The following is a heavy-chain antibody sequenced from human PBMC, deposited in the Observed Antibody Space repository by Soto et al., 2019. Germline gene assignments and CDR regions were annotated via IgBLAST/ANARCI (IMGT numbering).Heavy chain of an antibody. V-gene: IGHV3-21*01. CDR2: ISSSSSYI. CDR3: ARDRWAHYYGMDV. Sequence: EVQLVESGGGLVKPGGSLRLSCAASGFTFSSYSMNWVRQAPGKGLEWVSSISSSSSYIYYADSVKGRFTISRDNAKNSPYLQMNSLRAEDTAVYYCARDRWAHYYGMDVWGQGTTVTVSS. CDR1: GFTFSSYS. J-gene: IGHJ6*02.